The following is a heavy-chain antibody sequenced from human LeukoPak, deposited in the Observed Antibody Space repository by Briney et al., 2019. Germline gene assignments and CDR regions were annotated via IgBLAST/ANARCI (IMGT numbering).Heavy chain of an antibody. J-gene: IGHJ4*02. D-gene: IGHD5-12*01. Sequence: SGTLSLTCAVSGGSISSSNWWSWVRQPPGKGLEWIGEIYHSGSTNYNPSLKSRVTISVEKSKNQFSLKLSSVTAADTAVYSCARLPFNSGYEYFDYWGQGTLVTVSS. CDR3: ARLPFNSGYEYFDY. CDR1: GGSISSSNW. V-gene: IGHV4-4*02. CDR2: IYHSGST.